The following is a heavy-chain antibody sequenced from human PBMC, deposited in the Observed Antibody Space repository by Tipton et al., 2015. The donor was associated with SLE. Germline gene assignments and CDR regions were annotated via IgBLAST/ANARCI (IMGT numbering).Heavy chain of an antibody. CDR2: ISYDGSNK. D-gene: IGHD6-19*01. CDR3: ARKEKLIAVAVPFDY. V-gene: IGHV3-30-3*01. J-gene: IGHJ4*02. CDR1: GFTFSSYA. Sequence: SLRLSCAASGFTFSSYAMHWVRQAPGKGLEWVAVISYDGSNKYYADSVKGRFTISRDNSKNTLYLQMNSLRAEDTAVYYCARKEKLIAVAVPFDYWGQGTLVTVSS.